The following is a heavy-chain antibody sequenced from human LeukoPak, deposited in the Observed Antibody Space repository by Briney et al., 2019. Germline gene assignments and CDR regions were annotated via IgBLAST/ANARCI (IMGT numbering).Heavy chain of an antibody. CDR3: ASPNWNYLGTPFDY. J-gene: IGHJ4*02. CDR2: IYYSGST. D-gene: IGHD1-7*01. CDR1: GGSISSSSYY. Sequence: KASETLSLTCTVSGGSISSSSYYWGWIRQPPGKGLEWIGSIYYSGSTYYNPSLKSRVTISVDTSKNQFSLKLSSVTAADTAVYYCASPNWNYLGTPFDYWGQGTLVTVSS. V-gene: IGHV4-39*07.